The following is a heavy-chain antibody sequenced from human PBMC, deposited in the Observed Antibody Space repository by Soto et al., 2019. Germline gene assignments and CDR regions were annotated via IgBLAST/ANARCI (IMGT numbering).Heavy chain of an antibody. J-gene: IGHJ4*02. CDR3: ALVVIPTLDY. CDR1: GFSFSTYA. V-gene: IGHV3-23*01. D-gene: IGHD3-22*01. CDR2: ISSSGGGT. Sequence: GGSLRLSCAASGFSFSTYAMGWVRQAPGKGLEWVSAISSSGGGTYYVDSVKGRFTISRDNSRNTLYLQMNSLRAEDTAVYYCALVVIPTLDYWGQGTLVTVSS.